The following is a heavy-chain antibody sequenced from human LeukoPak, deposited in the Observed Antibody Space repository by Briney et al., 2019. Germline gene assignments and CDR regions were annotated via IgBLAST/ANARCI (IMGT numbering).Heavy chain of an antibody. CDR3: ARGKWLQLGASYHYYLDV. V-gene: IGHV4-4*07. J-gene: IGHJ6*03. D-gene: IGHD5-24*01. CDR1: GDSISYFY. Sequence: NPSETLSLTCSVSGDSISYFYWSWIRQAAGKGLEWIGRISGSGSTDYNASLKSRVTMSVDTSKNQLSLKVISVTAADTAVYYCARGKWLQLGASYHYYLDVWGKGTTVTISS. CDR2: ISGSGST.